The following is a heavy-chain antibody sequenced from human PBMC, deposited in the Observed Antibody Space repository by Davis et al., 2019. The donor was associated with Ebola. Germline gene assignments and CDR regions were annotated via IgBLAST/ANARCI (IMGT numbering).Heavy chain of an antibody. CDR3: ARGSVVTTTPLDY. CDR2: ISSDGGIT. D-gene: IGHD2-21*02. J-gene: IGHJ4*02. Sequence: GEFLKVSCAASGFTFNKYWMHWVRQAPGKGLVYVSRISSDGGITSYADSVKGRFTISRDNAKNTLYLQMNSLRAEDTAVYYCARGSVVTTTPLDYWGQEILVTVSS. V-gene: IGHV3-74*01. CDR1: GFTFNKYW.